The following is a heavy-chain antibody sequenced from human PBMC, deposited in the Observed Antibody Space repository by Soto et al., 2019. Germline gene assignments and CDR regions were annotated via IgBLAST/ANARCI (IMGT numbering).Heavy chain of an antibody. V-gene: IGHV4-59*01. CDR3: ARDSRCCGMDV. Sequence: QVELRESGPGLVKPSETVFLTCNVSGGSMRRYSWTWMRQSPGKGLEWLGNIFYSGNSNLNTSLRSRLNISVDTSKNKVSLTLNSVTAADTAVYYCARDSRCCGMDVWGQGPTVTVSS. CDR2: IFYSGNS. J-gene: IGHJ6*02. CDR1: GGSMRRYS.